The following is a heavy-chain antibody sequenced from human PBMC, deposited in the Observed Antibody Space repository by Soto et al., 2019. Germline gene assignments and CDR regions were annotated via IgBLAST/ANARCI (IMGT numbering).Heavy chain of an antibody. Sequence: SETLSLTCGLSGSLPVGSLSTYFWTWIRQPPGKGLEWIGEINHSGSPYYSPSLRGRVTISLDTSKKQFSLNLSSVTAADTAVYFCARARFSQWSQDYYGLDVWGQGTTVTVSS. J-gene: IGHJ6*02. CDR1: GSLPVGSLSTYF. CDR3: ARARFSQWSQDYYGLDV. D-gene: IGHD3-3*01. V-gene: IGHV4-34*01. CDR2: INHSGSP.